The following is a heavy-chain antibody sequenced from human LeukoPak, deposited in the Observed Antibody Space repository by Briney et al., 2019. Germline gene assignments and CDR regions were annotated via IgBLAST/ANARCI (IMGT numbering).Heavy chain of an antibody. V-gene: IGHV1-18*01. CDR2: ISAYNGNT. CDR3: ARTTIGDYGTYYFDY. D-gene: IGHD4-17*01. J-gene: IGHJ4*02. Sequence: GASVKVSCKASGYTFTSYGISWVRQAPGQGLEWMGWISAYNGNTNYAQKLQGRVTMTTDTSTSTAYMELRSLRSDDTAVYYCARTTIGDYGTYYFDYWGQGTLVTVSS. CDR1: GYTFTSYG.